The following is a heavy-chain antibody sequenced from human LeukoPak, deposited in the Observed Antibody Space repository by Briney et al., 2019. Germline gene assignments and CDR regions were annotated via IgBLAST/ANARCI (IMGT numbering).Heavy chain of an antibody. CDR2: INPSGGST. V-gene: IGHV1-46*01. CDR3: ARDRDNRNWYFDL. Sequence: ASVKVSCKASGYTFTSYYMHWVRHAPGQGLEWMGIINPSGGSTSYAQKFQGRVTMTRDMSTSTVYMELSSPRSEDTAVYYCARDRDNRNWYFDLWGRGTLVTVSS. CDR1: GYTFTSYY. J-gene: IGHJ2*01. D-gene: IGHD1-14*01.